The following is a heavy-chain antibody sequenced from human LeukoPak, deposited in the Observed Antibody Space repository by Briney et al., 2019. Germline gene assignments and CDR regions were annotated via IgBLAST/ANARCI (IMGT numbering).Heavy chain of an antibody. J-gene: IGHJ4*02. CDR2: IYYSGST. D-gene: IGHD5-18*01. Sequence: SETLSLTCTVSGGSISSGGSYWSWVRQHPGKGLEWLGYIYYSGSTYYNPSLKSRVTISVDTSKNQFSLKLRSVTAADTAVYYCASVGYSYGLGNFDYWGQGTLVTVSS. CDR3: ASVGYSYGLGNFDY. CDR1: GGSISSGGSY. V-gene: IGHV4-31*03.